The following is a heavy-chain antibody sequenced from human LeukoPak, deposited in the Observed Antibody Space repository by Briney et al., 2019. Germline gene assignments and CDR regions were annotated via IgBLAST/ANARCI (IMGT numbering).Heavy chain of an antibody. J-gene: IGHJ3*02. CDR2: IIPILGIA. CDR1: GYTFTSYG. V-gene: IGHV1-69*04. CDR3: AGGGGRWGDFWSGYNPRLGIKHDAFDI. Sequence: GASVKVSCKASGYTFTSYGISWVRQAPGQGLEWMGRIIPILGIANYAQKFQGRVTITADKSTSTAYMELSSLRSEDTAVYYCAGGGGRWGDFWSGYNPRLGIKHDAFDIWGQGTMVTVSS. D-gene: IGHD3-3*01.